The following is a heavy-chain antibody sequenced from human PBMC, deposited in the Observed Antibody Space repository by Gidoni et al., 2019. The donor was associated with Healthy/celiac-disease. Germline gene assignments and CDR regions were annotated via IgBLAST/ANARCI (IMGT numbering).Heavy chain of an antibody. CDR2: IYSGVST. V-gene: IGHV3-66*02. D-gene: IGHD1-20*01. CDR3: ARDQIDQYNWKGFDY. Sequence: EVKLVESGGGLVTPGGSLRLSCAASGFTVSSNYMSWVRQAPGKGLGWFSVIYSGVSTYYADSVKGRFTISRDNSKNTLYLQMNSLRAEDTAVYYCARDQIDQYNWKGFDYWGQGTLVTVSS. J-gene: IGHJ4*02. CDR1: GFTVSSNY.